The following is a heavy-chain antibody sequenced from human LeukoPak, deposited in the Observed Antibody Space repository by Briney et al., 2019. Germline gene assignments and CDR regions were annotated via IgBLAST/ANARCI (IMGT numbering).Heavy chain of an antibody. V-gene: IGHV4-59*08. CDR3: ARLNSSSWYHYYYMDV. Sequence: SETLSLTCTVSGGSISSYYWSWIRQPPGKGLEWIGYIYYSGSTNYNPSLKSRVTISVDTPKNQFSLKLSSVTAADTAVYYCARLNSSSWYHYYYMDVWGKGTTVTVSS. D-gene: IGHD6-13*01. CDR2: IYYSGST. J-gene: IGHJ6*03. CDR1: GGSISSYY.